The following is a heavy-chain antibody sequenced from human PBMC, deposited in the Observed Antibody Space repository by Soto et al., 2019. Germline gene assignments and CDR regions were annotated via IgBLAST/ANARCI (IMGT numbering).Heavy chain of an antibody. V-gene: IGHV4-4*02. J-gene: IGHJ3*02. Sequence: QVQLQESGPGLVKPSGTLSLTCAVSGGSVSSSNWWSWVRQSPGKGLEWMGEIYHSGSAHYNPSLKSRATISLDKSKKQFSLRLTSVTAADSAVYYCAIVPGVVVSADDAFDIWGPGTRVSVSS. D-gene: IGHD2-21*02. CDR1: GGSVSSSNW. CDR2: IYHSGSA. CDR3: AIVPGVVVSADDAFDI.